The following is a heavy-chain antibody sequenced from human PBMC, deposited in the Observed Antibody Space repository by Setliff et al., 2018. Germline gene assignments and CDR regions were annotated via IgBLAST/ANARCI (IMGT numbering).Heavy chain of an antibody. CDR3: ARHIWGAKMQLPHDVFDI. CDR2: INHSGTT. D-gene: IGHD2-2*01. V-gene: IGHV4-34*10. CDR1: GVSFSDYY. Sequence: SETLSLTCTVYGVSFSDYYWGWVRQSPGKGLDWIGEINHSGTTNYDPSLEGRISISVDTSKRQFSLKLSSVTAADTAVYYCARHIWGAKMQLPHDVFDIWGQGTMVT. J-gene: IGHJ3*02.